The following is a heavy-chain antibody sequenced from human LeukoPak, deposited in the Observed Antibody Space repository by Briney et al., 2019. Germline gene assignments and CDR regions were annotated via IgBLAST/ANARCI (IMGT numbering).Heavy chain of an antibody. CDR3: ASSYSSGWFFDY. J-gene: IGHJ4*02. CDR1: GYSFTNYW. V-gene: IGHV5-51*01. Sequence: PGESLKISCKGSGYSFTNYWIGWVRQMPGKGLEWMGIIYPADSNTRYSPSLQGQVTISADKSISTAYLQWSSLTASGTAMYYCASSYSSGWFFDYWGQGTLVTVSS. D-gene: IGHD6-19*01. CDR2: IYPADSNT.